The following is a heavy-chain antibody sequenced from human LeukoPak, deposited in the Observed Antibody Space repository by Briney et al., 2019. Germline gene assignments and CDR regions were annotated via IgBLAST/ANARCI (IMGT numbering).Heavy chain of an antibody. Sequence: GGSLRLSCAASGNYWMHWVRQAPGKGLLWVSHINSDGSWTTYADSVKGRLTISKDNAKNTVYLQMNNLRAEDTAVYYCVSFYETYWGRGTLVSVSS. D-gene: IGHD2-2*01. CDR2: INSDGSWT. CDR3: VSFYETY. CDR1: GNYW. V-gene: IGHV3-74*01. J-gene: IGHJ4*02.